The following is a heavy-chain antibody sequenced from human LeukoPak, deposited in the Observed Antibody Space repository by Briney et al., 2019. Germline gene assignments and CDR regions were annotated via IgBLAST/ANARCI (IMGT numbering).Heavy chain of an antibody. CDR2: ISVSGRI. J-gene: IGHJ5*02. Sequence: GGSLRLSCAGSGFTFSSYAMSWVRQAPGKGLDWVSAISVSGRIYYADSVKGRFTISRDNSKNTLYLQMKSLRTEDTALYYCAKEDSSSWFGNRFDPWGQGTLVTVSS. CDR1: GFTFSSYA. CDR3: AKEDSSSWFGNRFDP. D-gene: IGHD6-13*01. V-gene: IGHV3-23*01.